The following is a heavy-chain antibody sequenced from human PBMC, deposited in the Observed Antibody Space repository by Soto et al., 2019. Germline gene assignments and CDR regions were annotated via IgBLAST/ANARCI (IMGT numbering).Heavy chain of an antibody. V-gene: IGHV3-23*01. J-gene: IGHJ4*02. CDR1: GFSFSSYA. CDR2: ISGSGSNT. D-gene: IGHD3-3*01. CDR3: TFGRAGEVLVPFDY. Sequence: GGSLRLSCAASGFSFSSYAMTWVRQAPGKGLEWVSAISGSGSNTYYADSVKGRFTISRDNSKNTLYLQMNSLRAEDTAVYYCTFGRAGEVLVPFDYWGQGTLVTVSS.